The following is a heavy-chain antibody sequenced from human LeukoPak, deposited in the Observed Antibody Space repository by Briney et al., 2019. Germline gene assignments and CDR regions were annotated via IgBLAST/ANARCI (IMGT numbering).Heavy chain of an antibody. V-gene: IGHV3-43*02. CDR1: GFTFDDFA. Sequence: GGSLRLSCAASGFTFDDFAMHWVRQAPGKGLEWVSLISGDGGITYSADSVKGRFTISRDSSESSLYFQMNSLITEDTALYYCVKGLLWFPGLVYDDYGMDVWGQGTTVTVSS. CDR3: VKGLLWFPGLVYDDYGMDV. CDR2: ISGDGGIT. J-gene: IGHJ6*02. D-gene: IGHD3-10*01.